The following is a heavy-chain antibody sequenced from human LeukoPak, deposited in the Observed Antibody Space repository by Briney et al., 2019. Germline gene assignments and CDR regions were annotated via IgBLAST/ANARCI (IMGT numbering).Heavy chain of an antibody. J-gene: IGHJ4*02. CDR2: MSGSGGST. D-gene: IGHD6-19*01. CDR3: AKNQGQWLVPVDY. CDR1: GFTFSNYD. Sequence: PAGSLTLSCAASGFTFSNYDMSWVRQAPGKGLEWVASMSGSGGSTYYADSVKGRFTISRDNSKNTLYLQMNNLRAEDTALYYRAKNQGQWLVPVDYWGQGTLVTVSS. V-gene: IGHV3-23*01.